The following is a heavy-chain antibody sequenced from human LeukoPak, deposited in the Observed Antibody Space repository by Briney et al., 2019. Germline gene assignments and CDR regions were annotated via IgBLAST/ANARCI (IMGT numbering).Heavy chain of an antibody. CDR1: GFTFSSYA. D-gene: IGHD1-7*01. Sequence: GGSLRLSCAASGFTFSSYAIHWVRQAPGKGLEWVAVISYDGSNKYYADSVKGRFTISRDNSKNTLYLQMNSLRAEDTAVYYCARGQRITGTGTYDYWGQGTLVTVSS. CDR2: ISYDGSNK. V-gene: IGHV3-30-3*01. CDR3: ARGQRITGTGTYDY. J-gene: IGHJ4*02.